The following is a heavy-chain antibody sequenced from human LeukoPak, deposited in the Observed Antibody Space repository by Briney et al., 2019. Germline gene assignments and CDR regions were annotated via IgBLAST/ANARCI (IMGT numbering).Heavy chain of an antibody. Sequence: GGSLRLSCAASGFTFSRYWVYWVRQAPGKGLVWVSRINIDGTSTAYADSVKGRFTISRDNAKNTLYLQMNSLRDEDTAVYYCVRGSGWGDYRGQGTLVTVSA. D-gene: IGHD6-19*01. CDR2: INIDGTST. CDR3: VRGSGWGDY. CDR1: GFTFSRYW. J-gene: IGHJ4*02. V-gene: IGHV3-74*01.